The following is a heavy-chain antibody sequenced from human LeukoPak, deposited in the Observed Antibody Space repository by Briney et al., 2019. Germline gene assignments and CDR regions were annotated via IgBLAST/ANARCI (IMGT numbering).Heavy chain of an antibody. D-gene: IGHD3-22*01. CDR2: IYTSGST. Sequence: SETLSLTCTVSGGSISSYYWSWIRQPAGKGLEWIGRIYTSGSTNYNPSLKSRVTMSVDTSKNQFSLKLSSVTAADTAVYYCARAPYYYDSSDYYKAFDIWGQGTMVTVSS. V-gene: IGHV4-4*07. CDR1: GGSISSYY. J-gene: IGHJ3*02. CDR3: ARAPYYYDSSDYYKAFDI.